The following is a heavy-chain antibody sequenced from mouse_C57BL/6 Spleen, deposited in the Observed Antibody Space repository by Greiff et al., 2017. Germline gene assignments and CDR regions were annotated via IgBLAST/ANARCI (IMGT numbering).Heavy chain of an antibody. CDR3: TRMSTVVASFDG. CDR2: IDPADSDT. D-gene: IGHD1-1*01. J-gene: IGHJ2*01. CDR1: GYTFTSYW. Sequence: QVQLQQPGAELVMPGASVKLSCKASGYTFTSYWMHWVKQRPGQGLEWIGEIDPADSDTNYNQKFKGKSTLTVDTSSSTAYMQLSSLTSEDSAVYCCTRMSTVVASFDGWGQGTTLTASS. V-gene: IGHV1-69*01.